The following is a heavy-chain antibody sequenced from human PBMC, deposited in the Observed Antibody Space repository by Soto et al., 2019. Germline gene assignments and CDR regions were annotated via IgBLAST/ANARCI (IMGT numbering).Heavy chain of an antibody. V-gene: IGHV4-4*07. D-gene: IGHD7-27*01. CDR2: IYASGST. J-gene: IGHJ5*02. CDR3: ARDENWGYVWIDP. CDR1: GGSISSDY. Sequence: SETLSLTCTVSGGSISSDYWSWIRQPAGKGLECIGRIYASGSTNYNPSLKSRVTMSVDTSKNQVSLRLTSVTAADTAVYYCARDENWGYVWIDPWSPGTLVTVS.